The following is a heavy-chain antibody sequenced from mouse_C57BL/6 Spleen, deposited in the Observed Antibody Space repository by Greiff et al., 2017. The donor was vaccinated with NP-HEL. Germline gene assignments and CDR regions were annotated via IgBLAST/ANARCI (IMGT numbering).Heavy chain of an antibody. CDR2: IDPSDSYT. Sequence: VQLQQSGAELVKPGASVKLSCKASGYTFTSYWMQWVKQRPGQGLEWIGEIDPSDSYTNYNQKFKGKATLTVDTSSSTAYRQLSSLTSEDSAVYYCARKGDDGYYVNYWGQGTTLTVSS. D-gene: IGHD2-3*01. J-gene: IGHJ2*01. CDR1: GYTFTSYW. CDR3: ARKGDDGYYVNY. V-gene: IGHV1-50*01.